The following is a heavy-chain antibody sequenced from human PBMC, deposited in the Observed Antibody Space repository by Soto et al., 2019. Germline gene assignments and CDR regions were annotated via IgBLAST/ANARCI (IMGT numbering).Heavy chain of an antibody. CDR3: ARDSTGLLDDY. J-gene: IGHJ4*02. CDR1: GGTFSSYT. Sequence: SVKVSCKASGGTFSSYTISWVRQAPGQGLEWMGRIIPILGIANYAQKFQGRVTITADKSTSTAYMELSSLRSEDTAVYYCARDSTGLLDDYWGQGTLVTVSS. V-gene: IGHV1-69*04. CDR2: IIPILGIA. D-gene: IGHD4-17*01.